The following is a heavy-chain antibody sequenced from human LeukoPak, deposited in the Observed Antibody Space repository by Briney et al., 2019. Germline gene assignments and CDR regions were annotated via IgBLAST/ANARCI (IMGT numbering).Heavy chain of an antibody. V-gene: IGHV1-69*13. D-gene: IGHD2-2*01. CDR2: IIPIFGTA. Sequence: SVKVSCKASGGTFSSYVISWVRQAPGQGLEWMGGIIPIFGTANYAQKFQGRVTITADESTSTAYMELSSLRPEDTAVYYCARMVCSSTSCYLGVVESNWFDPWGQGTLVTVSS. CDR1: GGTFSSYV. J-gene: IGHJ5*02. CDR3: ARMVCSSTSCYLGVVESNWFDP.